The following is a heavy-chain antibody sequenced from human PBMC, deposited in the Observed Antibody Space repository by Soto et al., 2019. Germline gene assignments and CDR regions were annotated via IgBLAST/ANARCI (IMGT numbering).Heavy chain of an antibody. CDR1: GFTFSSYA. CDR2: ISGSGGST. CDR3: AKETGTAMVGLEDGMDV. Sequence: ESGGGLVQPGGSLRLSCAASGFTFSSYAMSWVRQAPGKGLEWVSAISGSGGSTYYADSVKGRFTISRDNSKNTLYLQMNSLRAEDTAVYYCAKETGTAMVGLEDGMDVWGQGTTVTVSS. D-gene: IGHD5-18*01. V-gene: IGHV3-23*01. J-gene: IGHJ6*02.